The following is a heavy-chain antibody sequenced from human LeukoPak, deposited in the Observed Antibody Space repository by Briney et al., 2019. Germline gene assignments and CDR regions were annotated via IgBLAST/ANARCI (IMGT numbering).Heavy chain of an antibody. Sequence: SETLSLTCAVYGGSFSGYYRSWIRQPPGKGLEWIGEINHSGSTNYNPSLKSRVTISVDTSKNQFSLKLSSVTAADTAVYYCARGGVGATTYYWGQGTLVTVSS. CDR2: INHSGST. D-gene: IGHD1-26*01. CDR3: ARGGVGATTYY. J-gene: IGHJ4*02. V-gene: IGHV4-34*01. CDR1: GGSFSGYY.